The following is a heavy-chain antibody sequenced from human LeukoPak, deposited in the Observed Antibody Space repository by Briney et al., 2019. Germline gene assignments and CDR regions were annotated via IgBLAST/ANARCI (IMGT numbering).Heavy chain of an antibody. V-gene: IGHV3-30*01. CDR1: GFTFSTYA. D-gene: IGHD2-21*01. J-gene: IGHJ4*02. Sequence: PGRSLRLSCEASGFTFSTYAMHWVRQAPGKGLEWVSEISYEGSNEYYADSVKGRFTISRGKSKNTLYLQMNSLTAEDSAVYYCARARVRGVSFFAYWGQGTLVTVSS. CDR2: ISYEGSNE. CDR3: ARARVRGVSFFAY.